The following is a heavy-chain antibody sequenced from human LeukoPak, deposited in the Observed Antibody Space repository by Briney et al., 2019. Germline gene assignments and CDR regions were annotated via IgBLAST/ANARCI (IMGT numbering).Heavy chain of an antibody. CDR3: ARDETYYYGSGSYYYYYYGMDV. CDR1: GGSMTSYY. CDR2: IYYSGST. J-gene: IGHJ6*02. V-gene: IGHV4-59*01. D-gene: IGHD3-10*01. Sequence: SETLSLTCTVSGGSMTSYYWSWIRQPPGKGLEWIGYIYYSGSTNYNPSLKSRVTISVDTSKNQFSLKLSSVTAADTAVYYCARDETYYYGSGSYYYYYYGMDVWGQGTTVTVSS.